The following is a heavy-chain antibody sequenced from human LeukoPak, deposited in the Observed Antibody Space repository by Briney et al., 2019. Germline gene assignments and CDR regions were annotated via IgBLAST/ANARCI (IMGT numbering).Heavy chain of an antibody. CDR3: AKEKSRTVLDAFDI. CDR1: GFTFSSYG. V-gene: IGHV3-30*18. Sequence: PGGSLRLSCAASGFTFSSYGMHWVRQAPGKGLEWVAVISYDGSNKYYADSVKGRFTTSRDNSKNTLYLQMNSLRAEDTAVYYCAKEKSRTVLDAFDIWGQGTMVTVSS. CDR2: ISYDGSNK. D-gene: IGHD4-17*01. J-gene: IGHJ3*02.